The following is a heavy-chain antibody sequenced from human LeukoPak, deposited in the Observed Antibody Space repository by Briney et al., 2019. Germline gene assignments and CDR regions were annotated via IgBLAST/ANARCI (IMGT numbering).Heavy chain of an antibody. CDR1: GFTFSSYA. CDR3: ARVSGHSSRGFDP. Sequence: PGGSLRLSCAASGFTFSSYAMHWVRQAPGKGLEWVAVISYDGSNKYYADSVKGRFTISRDNSKNTLYLQMNNLRAEDTAVYYCARVSGHSSRGFDPWGQGTLVTVSS. J-gene: IGHJ5*02. D-gene: IGHD6-13*01. CDR2: ISYDGSNK. V-gene: IGHV3-30-3*01.